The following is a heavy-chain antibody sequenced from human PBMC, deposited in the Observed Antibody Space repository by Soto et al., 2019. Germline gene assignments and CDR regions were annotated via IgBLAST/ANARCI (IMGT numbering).Heavy chain of an antibody. CDR3: ARVYYSNLPYYFYYMDV. D-gene: IGHD4-4*01. CDR2: SSSSSNYI. V-gene: IGHV3-21*01. CDR1: GFNFSSYS. J-gene: IGHJ6*02. Sequence: EVQLVESGGGLVKPGGSLRLSCAASGFNFSSYSMNWVRQAPGKGLEWVSSSSSSSNYIYYADSVKGRFTISSDNAKNSLYLQMNSRRAEDTAVYFCARVYYSNLPYYFYYMDVWGQGTTVTVSS.